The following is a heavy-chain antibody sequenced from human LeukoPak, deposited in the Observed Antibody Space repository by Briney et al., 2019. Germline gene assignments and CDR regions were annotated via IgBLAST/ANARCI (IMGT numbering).Heavy chain of an antibody. V-gene: IGHV3-43*02. J-gene: IGHJ6*02. D-gene: IGHD4-17*01. CDR1: GFTFDDYA. CDR2: ISGDGGST. Sequence: GGSLRLSRAASGFTFDDYAMHWVRQAPGKGLEWVSLISGDGGSTYYADSVKGRFTISRDNSKNSLYLQMNSLRTEDTALYYCAKENTVTTSLGYYYYYGMDVWGQGTTVTVSS. CDR3: AKENTVTTSLGYYYYYGMDV.